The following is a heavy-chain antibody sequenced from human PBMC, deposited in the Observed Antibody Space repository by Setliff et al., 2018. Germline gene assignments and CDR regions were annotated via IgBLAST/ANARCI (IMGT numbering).Heavy chain of an antibody. CDR3: ASYERYCYGGSCYYFDY. V-gene: IGHV1-18*01. Sequence: ASVKVSCKPSGYTFTNFGINWVRQAPGQGLEWMGWISPHSGDTHYAQKFQSRVRMTRDTSTYAAYLELSSLRSEDTAVYYCASYERYCYGGSCYYFDYWGQGTLVTAPQ. D-gene: IGHD2-15*01. J-gene: IGHJ4*02. CDR1: GYTFTNFG. CDR2: ISPHSGDT.